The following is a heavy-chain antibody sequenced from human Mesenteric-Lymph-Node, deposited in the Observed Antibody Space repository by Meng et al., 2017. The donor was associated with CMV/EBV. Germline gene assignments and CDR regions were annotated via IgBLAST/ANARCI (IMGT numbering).Heavy chain of an antibody. CDR3: TTGAREDIVVVPAAYYFDY. J-gene: IGHJ4*02. Sequence: MSWVRQAPGKGLEWVGRIKSKTDGGTTDYAAPVQGRFTISRDDSKNTLYLQMNSLKTEDTAVYYCTTGAREDIVVVPAAYYFDYWGQGTLVTVSS. D-gene: IGHD2-2*01. V-gene: IGHV3-15*01. CDR2: IKSKTDGGTT.